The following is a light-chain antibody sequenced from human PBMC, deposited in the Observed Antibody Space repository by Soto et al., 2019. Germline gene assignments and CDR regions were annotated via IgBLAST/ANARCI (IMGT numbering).Light chain of an antibody. CDR2: AAS. V-gene: IGKV1-9*01. CDR1: QGMSSY. J-gene: IGKJ2*01. Sequence: DIQLTQSPSFLSASVGDRVTITCRASQGMSSYLAWYQQKPGKAPKLLIYAASTLQSGVPSRFSGSGSGTEFTLTISSLQPEDFATYYCQRLDSYPHTFGQGTKLEIK. CDR3: QRLDSYPHT.